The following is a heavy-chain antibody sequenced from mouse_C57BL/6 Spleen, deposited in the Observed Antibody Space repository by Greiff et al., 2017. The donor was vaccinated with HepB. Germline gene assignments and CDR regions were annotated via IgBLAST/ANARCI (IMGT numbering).Heavy chain of an antibody. CDR3: ERQLRLRPMDY. D-gene: IGHD3-2*02. CDR2: IHPNSGST. CDR1: GYTFTSYW. V-gene: IGHV1-64*01. J-gene: IGHJ4*01. Sequence: QVQLQQPGAELVKPGASVKLSCKASGYTFTSYWMHWVKQRPGQGLEWIGMIHPNSGSTNYNEKFKSKATLTVDKSSSTAYMQLSSLTSEDSAVYYCERQLRLRPMDYWGQGTSVTVSS.